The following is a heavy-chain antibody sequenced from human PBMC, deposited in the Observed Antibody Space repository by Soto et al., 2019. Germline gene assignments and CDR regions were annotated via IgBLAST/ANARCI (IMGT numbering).Heavy chain of an antibody. Sequence: QLVESGGGVVQPGRSLTLSCEASGLSFSSYGMHWVRQAPGQGLEWVAVIWYDGSKKYYADSVKGRFTISRDNSKNTLNLQMNSLTVEDTAMYYCAGSTSWYSNYFDYWGQGTLATVSS. V-gene: IGHV3-33*01. CDR2: IWYDGSKK. CDR3: AGSTSWYSNYFDY. D-gene: IGHD2-2*01. J-gene: IGHJ4*02. CDR1: GLSFSSYG.